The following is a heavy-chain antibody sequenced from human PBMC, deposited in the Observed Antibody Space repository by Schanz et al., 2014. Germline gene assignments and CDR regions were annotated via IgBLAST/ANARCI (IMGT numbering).Heavy chain of an antibody. CDR3: AKDSTHIDIVLVPTAIDY. V-gene: IGHV3-30-3*01. Sequence: QEQLVESGGGLVKPGGSLRLSCAASGFTFSTYAMSWVRQAPGKGLEWVAVISYDGRNKYYADSVKGRFTISRDNSKNTLYLQMNSLRAEDTAVYYCAKDSTHIDIVLVPTAIDYWGQGTLVTVSS. CDR1: GFTFSTYA. CDR2: ISYDGRNK. J-gene: IGHJ4*02. D-gene: IGHD2-2*01.